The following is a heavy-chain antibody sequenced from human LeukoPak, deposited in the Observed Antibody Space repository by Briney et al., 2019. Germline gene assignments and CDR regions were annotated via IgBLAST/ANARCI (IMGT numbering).Heavy chain of an antibody. V-gene: IGHV4-34*01. J-gene: IGHJ5*02. D-gene: IGHD3-10*01. CDR1: GFTFSSYG. Sequence: GSLRLSCAASGFTFSSYGMSWVRQAPGKGLEWIGEINHSGSTNYNPSLKSRVTISVDTSKNQFSLKLSSVTAADTAVYYCASRITMVRGVIPKNLNWFDPWGQGTLVTVSS. CDR3: ASRITMVRGVIPKNLNWFDP. CDR2: INHSGST.